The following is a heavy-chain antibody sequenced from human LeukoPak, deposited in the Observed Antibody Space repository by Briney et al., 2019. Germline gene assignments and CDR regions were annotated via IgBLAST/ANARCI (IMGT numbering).Heavy chain of an antibody. CDR3: ARGMEPYYYMDV. CDR2: INPNSGGA. CDR1: GYTFNGYY. J-gene: IGHJ6*03. Sequence: GASVKVSCKASGYTFNGYYMHWVRQAPGQGLEWMGWINPNSGGANYAQKFQGRVTMTRDTSISTAYMELSRLRSDDTAVYYCARGMEPYYYMDVWGKGTTVTVSS. V-gene: IGHV1-2*02. D-gene: IGHD1-26*01.